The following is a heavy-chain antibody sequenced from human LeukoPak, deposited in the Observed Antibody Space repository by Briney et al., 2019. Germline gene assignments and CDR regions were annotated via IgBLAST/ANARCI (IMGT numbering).Heavy chain of an antibody. CDR1: GGSISYYY. V-gene: IGHV4-59*01. J-gene: IGHJ6*02. D-gene: IGHD4-17*01. CDR3: AREDPQTTVPEGMDV. CDR2: IYYSGTT. Sequence: SETLSLTCTVSGGSISYYYWSWIRQSPGKGLEWIGYIYYSGTTNYNPSLKSRVTISVDTSKNQFSLQLRSVTAADTAVYYGAREDPQTTVPEGMDVWGQGTTVTVSS.